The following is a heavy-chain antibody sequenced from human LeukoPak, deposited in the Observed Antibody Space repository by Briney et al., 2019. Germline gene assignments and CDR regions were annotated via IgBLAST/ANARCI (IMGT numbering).Heavy chain of an antibody. CDR1: GFTFSNYW. J-gene: IGHJ5*02. D-gene: IGHD2-8*01. V-gene: IGHV3-74*01. CDR3: ARDLVGVRFDP. Sequence: PGGSLRLSCAVSGFTFSNYWMNWVRQGPGKGLVWVSRINNDGSSTSYADSVKGRFTVSRDNSKNTLYLQMNSLRAEDTAVYYCARDLVGVRFDPWGQGTLVTVSS. CDR2: INNDGSST.